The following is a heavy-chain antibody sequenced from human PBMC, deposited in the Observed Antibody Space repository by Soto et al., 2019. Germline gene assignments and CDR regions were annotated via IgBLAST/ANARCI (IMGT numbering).Heavy chain of an antibody. Sequence: SETLSLTCTVSGGSISSGGYYWSWIRQHPGKGLEWIGYIYYSGSTYYNPSLKSRVTISVDTSKNQFSLKLSSVTAADTAVYYCARDQEVASRPEGYYYYYYGMDVWGQGTTVTVS. V-gene: IGHV4-31*03. CDR1: GGSISSGGYY. J-gene: IGHJ6*02. D-gene: IGHD5-12*01. CDR2: IYYSGST. CDR3: ARDQEVASRPEGYYYYYYGMDV.